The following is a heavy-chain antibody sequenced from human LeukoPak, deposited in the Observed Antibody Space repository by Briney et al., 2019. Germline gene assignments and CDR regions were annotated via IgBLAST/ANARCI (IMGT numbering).Heavy chain of an antibody. J-gene: IGHJ4*02. V-gene: IGHV4-34*01. CDR1: GGSFSGYY. D-gene: IGHD3-22*01. CDR3: ARGPCYYDSSGYSPYFDY. Sequence: SETLSLTCAVYGGSFSGYYWSWIRQPPGKGLEWIGEINHSGSTNYNPSLKSRVTISVDTSKNQFSLKLSSVTAADTAVYYCARGPCYYDSSGYSPYFDYWGQGTLVTVSS. CDR2: INHSGST.